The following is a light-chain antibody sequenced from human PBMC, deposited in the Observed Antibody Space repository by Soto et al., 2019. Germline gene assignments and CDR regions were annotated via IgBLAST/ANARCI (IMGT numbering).Light chain of an antibody. Sequence: SYELTQPLSVSVALGQTARITCGGNNIGSKQVHWYQQKPGQAPLLVIYRDNNRPSGIPERFSGSNSGNTATLTISRAQTGDEADYHCQVWDTGTALFGGGTKVTVL. CDR2: RDN. V-gene: IGLV3-9*01. J-gene: IGLJ2*01. CDR3: QVWDTGTAL. CDR1: NIGSKQ.